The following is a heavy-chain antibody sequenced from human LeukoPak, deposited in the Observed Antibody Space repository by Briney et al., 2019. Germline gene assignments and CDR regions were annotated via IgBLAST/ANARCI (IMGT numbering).Heavy chain of an antibody. CDR2: IYTSGST. Sequence: SQTLSLTCTVSGGSISSGSYYWSWIRQPAGKGLEWIGRIYTSGSTNYNPSLKSRVTISVDTSKNQFPLKLSSVTAADTAVYYCARGSTSCSLDYWGQGTLVTVSS. CDR1: GGSISSGSYY. D-gene: IGHD2-2*01. J-gene: IGHJ4*02. V-gene: IGHV4-61*02. CDR3: ARGSTSCSLDY.